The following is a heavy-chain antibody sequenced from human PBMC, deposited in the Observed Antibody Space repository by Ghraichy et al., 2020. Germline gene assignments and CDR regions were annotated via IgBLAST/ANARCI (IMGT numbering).Heavy chain of an antibody. J-gene: IGHJ4*02. CDR2: FDPEDGET. V-gene: IGHV1-24*01. CDR3: ATGVPGYDFWSVTFDY. CDR1: GYTLTELS. Sequence: ASVKVSCKVSGYTLTELSMHWVRQAPGKGLEWMGGFDPEDGETIYAQKFQGRVTMTEDTSTDTAYMELSSLRSEDTAVYYCATGVPGYDFWSVTFDYWGQGTLVTVSS. D-gene: IGHD3-3*01.